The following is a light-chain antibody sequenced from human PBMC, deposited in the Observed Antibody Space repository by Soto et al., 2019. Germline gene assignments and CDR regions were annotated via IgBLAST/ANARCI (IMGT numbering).Light chain of an antibody. CDR3: LQRSDWRT. CDR1: DGVGRS. CDR2: DAS. V-gene: IGKV3-11*01. J-gene: IGKJ1*01. Sequence: IVLTQSPVSLSLSPGERATLSFRASDGVGRSLAWFQQRPGQAPRLLIYDASNRATGIPARFSGSGSGTDFTLTISRLEPEDFAVYYCLQRSDWRTFGQGTKVDNK.